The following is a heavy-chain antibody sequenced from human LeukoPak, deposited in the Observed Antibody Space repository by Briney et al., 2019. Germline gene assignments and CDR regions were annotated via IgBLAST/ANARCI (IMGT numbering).Heavy chain of an antibody. CDR1: GFTFSRYA. Sequence: GGSLRLSCAASGFTFSRYAMSWVRQAPGKGLEWVSVISGSSDTTYYADSVKGRFTISRDNSKNTLYLQMNSLRGEDTAVYYCAKESPEFDYWGQGTLVTVSS. CDR2: ISGSSDTT. CDR3: AKESPEFDY. J-gene: IGHJ4*02. V-gene: IGHV3-23*01.